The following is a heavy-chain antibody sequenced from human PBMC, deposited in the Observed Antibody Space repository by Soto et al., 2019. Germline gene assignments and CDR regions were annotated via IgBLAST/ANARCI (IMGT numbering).Heavy chain of an antibody. Sequence: GGSLRLSCAAAGCLFSDYGVHWVRQAPGKGLEWVAVIWYDGSNKYYADSVKGRFTISRDNFENTVHLQMNSLRVEDTAVYYCARLSGSFPNSWFDPWGQGTLVTVSS. D-gene: IGHD1-26*01. V-gene: IGHV3-33*01. CDR3: ARLSGSFPNSWFDP. CDR1: GCLFSDYG. J-gene: IGHJ5*02. CDR2: IWYDGSNK.